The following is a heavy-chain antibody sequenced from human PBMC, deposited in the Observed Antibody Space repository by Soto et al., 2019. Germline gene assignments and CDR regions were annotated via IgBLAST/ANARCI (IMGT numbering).Heavy chain of an antibody. J-gene: IGHJ3*02. Sequence: GGSLRLSCAASGFTFSSYDMHWVRQATGKGLEWVSAIGTAGDTYYPGSVKGRFTISRENAKNSLYLQMNSLRAGDTAVYYYARVSPGYYDYAFDIWGQGTMVTVSS. CDR1: GFTFSSYD. D-gene: IGHD3-22*01. CDR2: IGTAGDT. V-gene: IGHV3-13*01. CDR3: ARVSPGYYDYAFDI.